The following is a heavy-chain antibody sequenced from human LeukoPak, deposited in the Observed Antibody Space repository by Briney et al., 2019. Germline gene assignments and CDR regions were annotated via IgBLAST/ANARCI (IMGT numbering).Heavy chain of an antibody. J-gene: IGHJ3*02. CDR2: IKQDGSEK. V-gene: IGHV3-7*01. D-gene: IGHD1-26*01. Sequence: GGSLRLSCVASGFTFSSRYWMTWVRQAPGEGLEWVANIKQDGSEKNYVDSGKGRFSISRDNAKNFLYLKVNSLRADDTAVYYCATDFEWELLKANAFDIWGQGTMVTVSS. CDR3: ATDFEWELLKANAFDI. CDR1: GFTFSSRYW.